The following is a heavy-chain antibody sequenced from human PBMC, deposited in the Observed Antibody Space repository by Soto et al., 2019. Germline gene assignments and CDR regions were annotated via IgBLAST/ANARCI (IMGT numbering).Heavy chain of an antibody. Sequence: EVQLLESGGGLVQPGGSLRLSCAASGFSFSSYDMRWVRQAPGKGLEWVSAINPSGGATYYADSVKGRFAMSRDNSKNTVYLQMNSLTADDTAVYYCAKVMATYYFDFWGQGTLVTVSS. CDR3: AKVMATYYFDF. CDR1: GFSFSSYD. J-gene: IGHJ4*02. V-gene: IGHV3-23*01. CDR2: INPSGGAT.